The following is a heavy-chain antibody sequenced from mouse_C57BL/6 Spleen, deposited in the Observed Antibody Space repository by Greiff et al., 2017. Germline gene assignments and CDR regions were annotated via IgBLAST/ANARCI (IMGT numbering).Heavy chain of an antibody. Sequence: VQLQQSGAELVKPGASVKLSCKASGYTFTSYWMHWVKQRPGQGLEWIGMIHPNSGSTNYNETFKSKATLTVDKSSSTAYMQLSSLTSEDSAVYYCARWYGNPSYAMDYWGQGTSVTVSS. CDR1: GYTFTSYW. CDR3: ARWYGNPSYAMDY. D-gene: IGHD2-10*02. J-gene: IGHJ4*01. CDR2: IHPNSGST. V-gene: IGHV1-64*01.